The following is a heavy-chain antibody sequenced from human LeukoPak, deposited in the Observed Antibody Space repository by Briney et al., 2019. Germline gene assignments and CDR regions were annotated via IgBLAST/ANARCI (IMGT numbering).Heavy chain of an antibody. D-gene: IGHD6-19*01. Sequence: GSLRLSCAASGFTFSGSTMNWVRQAPGKGLEWVSFIGTSSSYIYYADSVRGRFTISRDNAKNSLYLEMNSLRAEDTAVYYCARQQWLDGAYYFDYWGQGTLVTVSS. CDR2: IGTSSSYI. CDR1: GFTFSGST. J-gene: IGHJ4*02. V-gene: IGHV3-21*01. CDR3: ARQQWLDGAYYFDY.